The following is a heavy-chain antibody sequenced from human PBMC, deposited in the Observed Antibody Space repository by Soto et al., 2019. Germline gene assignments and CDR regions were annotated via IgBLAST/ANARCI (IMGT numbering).Heavy chain of an antibody. CDR3: AKLFYLGDHRFLVDA. Sequence: GGSLRLSCAASGFTFRSYYMAWVRQAPGKGLEWISSIQNIGGTTYYADSVKGRFSISRDNSKDILNLQMNSLRAEDTAVYYCAKLFYLGDHRFLVDAWGQAPLVTV. D-gene: IGHD3-10*01. V-gene: IGHV3-23*05. CDR1: GFTFRSYY. J-gene: IGHJ5*02. CDR2: IQNIGGTT.